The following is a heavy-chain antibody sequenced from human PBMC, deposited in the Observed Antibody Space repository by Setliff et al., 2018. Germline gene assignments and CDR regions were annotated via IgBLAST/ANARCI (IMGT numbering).Heavy chain of an antibody. CDR3: ARGGWRYCGGDCYSRSYYYYGMDV. D-gene: IGHD2-21*02. CDR1: GFTFSSNN. Sequence: GGSLRLSCAASGFTFSSNNMHWVRQAPGKGLEWVSFISSSSSYIYYADSVEGRFTISRDNAKNSLYLQMNSLRAEDTAVYYCARGGWRYCGGDCYSRSYYYYGMDVWGQGTTVTVSS. CDR2: ISSSSSYI. V-gene: IGHV3-21*06. J-gene: IGHJ6*02.